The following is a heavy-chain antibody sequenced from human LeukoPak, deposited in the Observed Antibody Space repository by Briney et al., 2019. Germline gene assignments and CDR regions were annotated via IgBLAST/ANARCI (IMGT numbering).Heavy chain of an antibody. CDR1: GFTFSSYA. V-gene: IGHV3-64D*06. Sequence: GGSLRLSCSASGFTFSSYAMHWVRQAPGKGLEYVSGISSNGDSTYYADSVKGRFTISRDNSKNTLYLQMSSLKTEDTAVYYCGKACSSDYYFDYWGQGTLVTVSS. CDR3: GKACSSDYYFDY. CDR2: ISSNGDST. J-gene: IGHJ4*02. D-gene: IGHD6-25*01.